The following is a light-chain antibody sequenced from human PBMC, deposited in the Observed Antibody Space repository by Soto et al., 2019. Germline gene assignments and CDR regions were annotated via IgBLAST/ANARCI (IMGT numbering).Light chain of an antibody. CDR3: QQYSRSPPIA. CDR2: GAS. CDR1: QSVSSSY. J-gene: IGKJ5*01. Sequence: TQSPGTLSLSPGERATLSCRASQSVSSSYLAWYQQKPGQAPRLLIYGASSRATGIPDRFSGSGSGTDFTLTINSLEPDDFAVYYCQQYSRSPPIAFGQGTRLE. V-gene: IGKV3-20*01.